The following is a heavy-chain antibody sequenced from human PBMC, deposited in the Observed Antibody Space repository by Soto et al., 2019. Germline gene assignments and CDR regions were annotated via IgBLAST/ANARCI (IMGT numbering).Heavy chain of an antibody. D-gene: IGHD3-16*02. J-gene: IGHJ5*02. CDR3: AREGAYDYVWGSYRSWFDP. Sequence: SETLSLTCTVSGDSIFNGDYYWSWIRQPPGKGLEWIGYIYYSGSTSYNSSLKSRVTISIDTSKNQFSLKLDSVTAADTAVYYCAREGAYDYVWGSYRSWFDPWGQGTLV. CDR1: GDSIFNGDYY. V-gene: IGHV4-30-4*01. CDR2: IYYSGST.